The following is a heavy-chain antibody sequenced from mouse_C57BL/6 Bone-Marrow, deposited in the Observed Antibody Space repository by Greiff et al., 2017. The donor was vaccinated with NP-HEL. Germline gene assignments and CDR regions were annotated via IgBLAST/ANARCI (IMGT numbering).Heavy chain of an antibody. Sequence: VQVVESGPELVKPGASVKISCKASGYAFSSSWMNWVKQRPGKGLEWIGRIYPGDGDTNYNGKFKGKATLTADKSSSTAYMQLSSLTSEDSAVYFCAGGPYYYAMDYWGQGTSVTVSS. V-gene: IGHV1-82*01. CDR2: IYPGDGDT. J-gene: IGHJ4*01. CDR3: AGGPYYYAMDY. CDR1: GYAFSSSW.